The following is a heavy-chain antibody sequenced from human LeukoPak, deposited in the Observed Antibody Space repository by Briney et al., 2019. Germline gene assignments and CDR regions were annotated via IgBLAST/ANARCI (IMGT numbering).Heavy chain of an antibody. CDR1: GFTFSSYA. CDR3: AKRVRGVIIKSSDYYYYMDV. D-gene: IGHD3-10*01. V-gene: IGHV3-23*01. Sequence: GGTLRLSCAASGFTFSSYAMSWVRQAPGKGLEWVSGINGSGGRTYYADSVKGRFTISRDNSKNTLYLQMNSLRADDTAVYYCAKRVRGVIIKSSDYYYYMDVWGKGTTVTISS. J-gene: IGHJ6*03. CDR2: INGSGGRT.